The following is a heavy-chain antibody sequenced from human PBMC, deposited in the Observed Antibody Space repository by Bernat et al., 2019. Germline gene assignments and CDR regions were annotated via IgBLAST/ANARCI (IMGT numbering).Heavy chain of an antibody. D-gene: IGHD5-12*01. J-gene: IGHJ4*02. V-gene: IGHV4-31*03. CDR1: GGSISSGGYY. Sequence: QVQLQESGPGLVKPSQTLSLTCTVSGGSISSGGYYWSWIRQHPGKGLEWVGYIYYIGSNNYNPSLKSRVTIYVDTSKNQLSLKLRSVTAADTAVYYCARGIVDTGYYFDYWGQGTLVTVSS. CDR2: IYYIGSN. CDR3: ARGIVDTGYYFDY.